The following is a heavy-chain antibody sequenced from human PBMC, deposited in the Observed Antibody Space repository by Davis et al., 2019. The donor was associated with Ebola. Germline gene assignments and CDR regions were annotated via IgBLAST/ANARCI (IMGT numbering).Heavy chain of an antibody. V-gene: IGHV1-8*01. J-gene: IGHJ4*02. Sequence: AASVKVSCKTSGGTFRRHTINWVRQATGQGLEWMGWMNPNSGNTGYAQKFQGRITMTRNTSISTAYMELSSLRSEDTAVYYCARDLTYYYDSSGYSRKHLYFDYWGQGTLVTVSS. CDR3: ARDLTYYYDSSGYSRKHLYFDY. CDR1: GGTFRRHT. D-gene: IGHD3-22*01. CDR2: MNPNSGNT.